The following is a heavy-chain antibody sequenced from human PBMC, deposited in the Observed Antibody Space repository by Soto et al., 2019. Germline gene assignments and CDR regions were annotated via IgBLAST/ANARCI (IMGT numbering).Heavy chain of an antibody. V-gene: IGHV3-48*01. CDR3: AIAVAGFPIDY. Sequence: EVQLVESGGGLVQPGGSLRLSCAASGFTFSSYSMNWVRQAPGKGLEWVSYISISSITIYYADSVKGRFTISRDNAKNSLYLQMNSLRAEDTAVYYCAIAVAGFPIDYWGQGTLVTVSS. J-gene: IGHJ4*02. CDR1: GFTFSSYS. CDR2: ISISSITI. D-gene: IGHD6-19*01.